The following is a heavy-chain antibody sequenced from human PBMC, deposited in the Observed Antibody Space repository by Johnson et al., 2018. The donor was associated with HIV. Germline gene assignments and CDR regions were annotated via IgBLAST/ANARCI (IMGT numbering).Heavy chain of an antibody. CDR3: AKGLVYADPDDAFDI. CDR2: IRYDGSNK. D-gene: IGHD2-8*01. J-gene: IGHJ3*02. Sequence: QMLLVESGGGLVQPGGSLRLSCAASGFTFSSYWMSWVRQAPGKGLEWVAFIRYDGSNKYYADSVKGRFTISRDNSKNTLYLQMNSLRAEDTAVYYCAKGLVYADPDDAFDIWGQGTMVTVSS. V-gene: IGHV3-30*02. CDR1: GFTFSSYW.